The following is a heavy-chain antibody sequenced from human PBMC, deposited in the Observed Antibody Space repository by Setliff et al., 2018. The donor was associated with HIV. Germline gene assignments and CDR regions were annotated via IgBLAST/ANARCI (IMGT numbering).Heavy chain of an antibody. CDR2: INPNTGGT. J-gene: IGHJ4*02. CDR1: GYTFTEYH. V-gene: IGHV1-2*02. Sequence: ASVKVSCKASGYTFTEYHMHWVRQAPGQGLEWMGSINPNTGGTNYAQKFQGRVTVTRDSPTRTAYMELERLKSDDTAVYFCARDNRFDYNSGWPLDYWGQGTLVTVSS. CDR3: ARDNRFDYNSGWPLDY. D-gene: IGHD6-19*01.